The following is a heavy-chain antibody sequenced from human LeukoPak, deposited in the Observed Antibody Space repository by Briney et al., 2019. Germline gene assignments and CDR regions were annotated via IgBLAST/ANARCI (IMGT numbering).Heavy chain of an antibody. CDR3: ARGPKSLSSIMITFGGVIVAGNFDY. V-gene: IGHV4-34*01. Sequence: SETLSLTCAVYGGSFSGYYWSWIRQPPGKGLEWIGEINHSGSTNYNPSLKSRVTISVDTSKNQFSLKLSSVTAADTAVYYCARGPKSLSSIMITFGGVIVAGNFDYWGQGTLVTVSS. CDR2: INHSGST. J-gene: IGHJ4*02. D-gene: IGHD3-16*02. CDR1: GGSFSGYY.